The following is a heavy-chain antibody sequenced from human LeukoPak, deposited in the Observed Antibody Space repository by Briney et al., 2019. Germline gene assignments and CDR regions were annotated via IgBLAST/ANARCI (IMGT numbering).Heavy chain of an antibody. CDR3: ARDGSYYDFWSGYYMRYFDY. CDR2: ISSSGSTI. V-gene: IGHV3-11*01. D-gene: IGHD3-3*01. Sequence: GGSLRLSCAASGFTFSDYYMSWIRQAPGKGLEWVSYISSSGSTIYYADSVKGRFTISRDNAKNSLYLQVNSLRAEDTAVYYCARDGSYYDFWSGYYMRYFDYWGQGTLVTVSS. CDR1: GFTFSDYY. J-gene: IGHJ4*02.